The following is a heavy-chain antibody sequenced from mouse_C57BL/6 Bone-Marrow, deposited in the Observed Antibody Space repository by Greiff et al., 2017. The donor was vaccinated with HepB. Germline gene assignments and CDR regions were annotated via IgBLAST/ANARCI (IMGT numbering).Heavy chain of an antibody. V-gene: IGHV2-2*01. D-gene: IGHD1-1*01. CDR1: GFSFTSYG. J-gene: IGHJ4*01. Sequence: QVQLQQSGPGLVQPSQCLSITCTASGFSFTSYGVHWVRQSPGKGLEWLGVIWSGGSTDYNAAFISRLTISKDNSKSQVFFKMNSLQADDTAIYYCARREGGYYCGSMDYWGQGTSVTVSS. CDR2: IWSGGST. CDR3: ARREGGYYCGSMDY.